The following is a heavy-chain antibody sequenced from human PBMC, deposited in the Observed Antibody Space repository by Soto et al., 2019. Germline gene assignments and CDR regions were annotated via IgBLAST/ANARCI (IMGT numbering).Heavy chain of an antibody. CDR3: GRGRSGELVIFY. CDR1: GYTFSGYY. J-gene: IGHJ4*02. Sequence: QVQLVQSGAEVKESGASVKVSCKASGYTFSGYYIHWVRQAPGQAPEWVGEIGPKSGYTRYARKFQGRVTMTKDTSITTGYMELRNLSPDDTAVYVCGRGRSGELVIFYWGQGTLVTVHS. V-gene: IGHV1-2*02. CDR2: IGPKSGYT. D-gene: IGHD1-26*01.